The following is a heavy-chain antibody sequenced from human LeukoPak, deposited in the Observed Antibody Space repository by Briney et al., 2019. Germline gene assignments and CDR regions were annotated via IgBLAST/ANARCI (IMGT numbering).Heavy chain of an antibody. J-gene: IGHJ5*02. D-gene: IGHD3-22*01. CDR3: ARRGMIVVVKWFDP. CDR2: INHSGST. Sequence: SETLSLTCAVYGGSFSGYYWSWIRQPPGKGLEWIGEINHSGSTNYNPSLKSRVTISVDTSKNQFSLKLSPVTAADTAVYYCARRGMIVVVKWFDPWGQGTLVTVSS. CDR1: GGSFSGYY. V-gene: IGHV4-34*01.